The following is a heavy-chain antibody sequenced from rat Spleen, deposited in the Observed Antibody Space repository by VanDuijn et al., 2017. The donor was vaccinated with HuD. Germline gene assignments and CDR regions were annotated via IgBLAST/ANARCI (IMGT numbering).Heavy chain of an antibody. J-gene: IGHJ2*01. CDR2: MRYNGDT. Sequence: QVQLKESGPGPVQPSETLSLTCTVSGFPLTSYGVNWVRQPPGKGLEWMGRMRYNGDTSYNSALKSRLSISRDTSKNQVFLKMNSLQTDDTGTYYCTRDRGLPGYFDYWGQGVMVTVSS. V-gene: IGHV2-63*01. CDR3: TRDRGLPGYFDY. D-gene: IGHD1-4*01. CDR1: GFPLTSYG.